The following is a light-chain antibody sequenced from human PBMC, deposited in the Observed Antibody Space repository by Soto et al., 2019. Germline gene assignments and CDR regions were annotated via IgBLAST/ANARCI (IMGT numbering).Light chain of an antibody. CDR1: QGISSY. CDR2: AAS. J-gene: IGKJ4*02. CDR3: QQYGSSGT. V-gene: IGKV1-27*01. Sequence: IRMTQSPSSLSASTGDRVTITCRASQGISSYLAWYQQKPGKVPKLLIYAASTLQSGVPSRFSGSGSGTDFTLTISRLEPEDFAVYYCQQYGSSGTFGRGTKVDI.